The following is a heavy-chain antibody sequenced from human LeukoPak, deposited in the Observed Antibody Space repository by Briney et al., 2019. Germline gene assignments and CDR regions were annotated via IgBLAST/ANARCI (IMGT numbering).Heavy chain of an antibody. Sequence: GGSLRLSCAASGFTFSSYSMNWVRQAPGKGLEWVSYISSSGSTIYYADSVKGRFTISRDNAKNSLYLQMNSLRAEDTAVYYCARDPPGDYYYYYGMDVWGQGTTVTVSS. CDR3: ARDPPGDYYYYYGMDV. D-gene: IGHD7-27*01. CDR2: ISSSGSTI. J-gene: IGHJ6*02. V-gene: IGHV3-48*04. CDR1: GFTFSSYS.